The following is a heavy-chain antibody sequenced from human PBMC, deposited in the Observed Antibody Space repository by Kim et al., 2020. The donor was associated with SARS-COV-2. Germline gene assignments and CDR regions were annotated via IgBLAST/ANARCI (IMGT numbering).Heavy chain of an antibody. CDR3: AKDRYSRPSAFDI. J-gene: IGHJ3*02. D-gene: IGHD6-13*01. V-gene: IGHV3-9*01. Sequence: SADTGEGRCTISRDNAKNSLYLQVNSLRAEDTALYYCAKDRYSRPSAFDIWGQGTMVTVSS.